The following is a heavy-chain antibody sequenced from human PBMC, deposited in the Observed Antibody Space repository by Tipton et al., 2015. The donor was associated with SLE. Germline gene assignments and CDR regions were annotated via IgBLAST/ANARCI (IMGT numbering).Heavy chain of an antibody. CDR3: AIPTVGATGGFDS. Sequence: TLSLTCSVSGGSISSYFCTWIRQPPGKGLEWIGEVFRGGSTNYSPSLESRVTITVDMSKNQFSLRLISVTAADTAVYYCAIPTVGATGGFDSWGHGTLVIVSS. D-gene: IGHD1-26*01. V-gene: IGHV4-59*12. J-gene: IGHJ4*01. CDR1: GGSISSYF. CDR2: VFRGGST.